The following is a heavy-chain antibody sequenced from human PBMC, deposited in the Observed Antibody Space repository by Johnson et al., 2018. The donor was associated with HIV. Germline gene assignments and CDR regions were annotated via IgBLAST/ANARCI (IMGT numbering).Heavy chain of an antibody. CDR2: ISYDGSDK. V-gene: IGHV3-30*04. Sequence: QVQLVESGGGVVQPGRSLRLSCAASGFSFSSYAMHWVRQAPAKGLEWVAVISYDGSDKYYAASVKGRFTISRDSSKNTLYLQMNSLRAEDTAVYYCARDGTSRGGAFDIWGQGTMVTVSS. CDR1: GFSFSSYA. CDR3: ARDGTSRGGAFDI. J-gene: IGHJ3*02. D-gene: IGHD6-13*01.